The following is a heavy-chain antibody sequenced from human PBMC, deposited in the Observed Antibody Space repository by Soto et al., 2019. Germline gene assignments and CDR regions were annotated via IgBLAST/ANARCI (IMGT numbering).Heavy chain of an antibody. CDR2: INHSGST. J-gene: IGHJ4*02. CDR3: ARKQGSVVVTAISGHFDY. D-gene: IGHD2-21*02. Sequence: QVQLQQWGAGLLKPSETLSLTCAVYGGSFSGYYWSWIRQPPGKGLEWIGEINHSGSTNYNPSLKSRVTISVDTSKNQFSLKLSSVTAADTAVYYCARKQGSVVVTAISGHFDYWGQGTLVTVSS. V-gene: IGHV4-34*01. CDR1: GGSFSGYY.